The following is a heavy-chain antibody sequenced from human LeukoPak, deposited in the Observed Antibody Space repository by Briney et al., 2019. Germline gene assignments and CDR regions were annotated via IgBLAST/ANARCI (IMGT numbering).Heavy chain of an antibody. D-gene: IGHD1-1*01. J-gene: IGHJ3*02. CDR2: IYLYGTT. Sequence: SETLSLTCSVSIGSISSSKWWSWVRRSPVKGREWIGEIYLYGTTNYNPSFTSRVTMSVDRSRNQFSLKLTSVTAADTAVYYCAREGVEVTLDAFDIWGQGTMVTVSS. V-gene: IGHV4-4*02. CDR1: IGSISSSKW. CDR3: AREGVEVTLDAFDI.